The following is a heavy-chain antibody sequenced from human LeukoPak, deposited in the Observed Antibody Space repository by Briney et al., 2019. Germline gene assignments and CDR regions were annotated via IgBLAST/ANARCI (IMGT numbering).Heavy chain of an antibody. V-gene: IGHV1-46*01. CDR1: GYTFTSYY. CDR3: ARDRLERQDYYYGMDV. D-gene: IGHD1-1*01. J-gene: IGHJ6*02. CDR2: INPSGGST. Sequence: ASVKVSCKASGYTFTSYYMHWVRQAPGQGLEWMGMINPSGGSTSYAQKFQGRVTMTRDTSTSTVYMELSSLRSEDTAVYYCARDRLERQDYYYGMDVWGQGTTVTVSS.